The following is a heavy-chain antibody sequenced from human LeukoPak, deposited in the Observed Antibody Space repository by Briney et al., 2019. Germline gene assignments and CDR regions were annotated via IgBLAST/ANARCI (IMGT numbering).Heavy chain of an antibody. CDR1: GFTFSSYG. J-gene: IGHJ4*02. CDR3: ARDRLAARRSGGLDY. Sequence: GGSLRLSCAASGFTFSSYGMHWVRQAPGKGLEWVAVIWYDGSNKYYADSVKGRFTISRDNSKNTLYLQMNSLRAEDTAVYYCARDRLAARRSGGLDYWGQGTLVTVFS. D-gene: IGHD6-6*01. V-gene: IGHV3-33*01. CDR2: IWYDGSNK.